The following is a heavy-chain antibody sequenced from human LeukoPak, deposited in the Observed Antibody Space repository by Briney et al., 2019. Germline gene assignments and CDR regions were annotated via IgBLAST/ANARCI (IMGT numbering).Heavy chain of an antibody. V-gene: IGHV3-23*01. CDR3: AKDRVAGGAVFDY. CDR2: ISGSGGST. CDR1: GFTFSSYA. Sequence: GGSLRLSCAASGFTFSSYAMSWVRQTPGKGLEWVSVISGSGGSTYYADSVKGRFTISRDNSKNTLYLQMNSLRAEDTAVYYCAKDRVAGGAVFDYWGQGTLVTVSS. J-gene: IGHJ4*02. D-gene: IGHD1-26*01.